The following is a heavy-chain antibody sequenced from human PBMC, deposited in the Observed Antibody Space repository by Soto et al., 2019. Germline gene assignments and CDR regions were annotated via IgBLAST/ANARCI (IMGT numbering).Heavy chain of an antibody. V-gene: IGHV1-18*01. Sequence: EASVKVSCKASGYTFSNYGIDWVRQAPGQGLEWMGWISAYNGNTNYAQKLQGRVTMTTDTSTSTAYMELRSLRSDDTALFYCGRGGGDYYDSSGYGDYWGQGTLVTVSS. D-gene: IGHD3-22*01. CDR2: ISAYNGNT. J-gene: IGHJ4*02. CDR3: GRGGGDYYDSSGYGDY. CDR1: GYTFSNYG.